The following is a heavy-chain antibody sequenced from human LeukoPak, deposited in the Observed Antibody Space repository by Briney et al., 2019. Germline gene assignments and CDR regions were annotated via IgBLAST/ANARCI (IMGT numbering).Heavy chain of an antibody. CDR2: IYYSGST. J-gene: IGHJ6*03. CDR3: ARHRLGYYHDGGYYYYMDV. Sequence: SETLSLTCTVSGGSISSSSYYWGWIRQPPGKGLEWIGSIYYSGSTYYNPSLKSRVTISVDTSKNQFSLKLSSVTAADTAVYYCARHRLGYYHDGGYYYYMDVWGKGTTVTVSS. CDR1: GGSISSSSYY. D-gene: IGHD3-22*01. V-gene: IGHV4-39*01.